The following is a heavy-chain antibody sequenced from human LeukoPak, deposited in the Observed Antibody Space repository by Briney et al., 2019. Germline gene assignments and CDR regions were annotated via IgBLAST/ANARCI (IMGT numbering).Heavy chain of an antibody. CDR1: GGSIRSGTYY. CDR3: ARDSTHCSSTSCYPYYFDY. CDR2: IYDTGST. Sequence: SETLSLTCTVSGGSIRSGTYYWTWVRQHPGKGLEWLGYIYDTGSTYFNPSLKSRVSFSVDTSKHQVSLRVRSVTAADTAVYYCARDSTHCSSTSCYPYYFDYWGQGTLVTVSS. D-gene: IGHD2-2*01. V-gene: IGHV4-31*03. J-gene: IGHJ4*02.